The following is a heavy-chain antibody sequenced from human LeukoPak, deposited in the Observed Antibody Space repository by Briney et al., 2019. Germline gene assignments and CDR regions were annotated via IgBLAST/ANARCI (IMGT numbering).Heavy chain of an antibody. CDR1: GFTFSSYA. CDR3: ASKRQLDDYYGMDV. CDR2: ISGSGGST. J-gene: IGHJ6*02. V-gene: IGHV3-23*01. Sequence: GGSLRLACAASGFTFSSYAMSWVRQAPGKGLEWVSAISGSGGSTYYADSVKGRFTISRDNSKNTLYLQMNSLRAEDTAVYYCASKRQLDDYYGMDVWGQGTTVTVSS. D-gene: IGHD6-6*01.